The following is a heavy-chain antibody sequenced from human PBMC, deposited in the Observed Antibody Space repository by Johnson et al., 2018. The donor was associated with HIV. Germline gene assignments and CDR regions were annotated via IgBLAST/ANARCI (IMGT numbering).Heavy chain of an antibody. D-gene: IGHD1-26*01. CDR3: AKGASGSSGGAFDI. V-gene: IGHV3-NL1*01. Sequence: QVKLVESGGGVVQPGRSLRLSCAASGFTFSSYGMAWVRQAPGKGLEWVSGISWNSGSIGYADSVKGRFTISRDNSKNTLYLQMNSLRAEDTAVYYCAKGASGSSGGAFDIWGQGTMVTVSS. CDR2: ISWNSGSI. J-gene: IGHJ3*02. CDR1: GFTFSSYG.